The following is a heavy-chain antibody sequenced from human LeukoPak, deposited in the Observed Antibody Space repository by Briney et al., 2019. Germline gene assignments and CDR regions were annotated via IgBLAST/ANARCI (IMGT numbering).Heavy chain of an antibody. CDR2: IYTSGST. CDR1: GDSITSSAFS. Sequence: SETLSLTCTVSGDSITSSAFSWSWIRQPAGKGLEWIGRIYTSGSTNYNPSLKSRVTMSVDTSKNQFSLKLSSVTAADTAVYYCARADSGWYSLFDYWGQGTLVTVSS. D-gene: IGHD6-19*01. V-gene: IGHV4-61*02. J-gene: IGHJ4*02. CDR3: ARADSGWYSLFDY.